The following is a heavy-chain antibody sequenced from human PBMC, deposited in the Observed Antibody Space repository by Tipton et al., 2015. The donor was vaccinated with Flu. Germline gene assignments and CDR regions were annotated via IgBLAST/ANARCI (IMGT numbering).Heavy chain of an antibody. CDR3: ARGRLARLEWEPHI. CDR1: GGSISGYH. V-gene: IGHV4-4*07. CDR2: VYPSGTT. Sequence: TLSLTCTVSGGSISGYHWSWIRQPAGKGLEWMGRVYPSGTTYYNPSLKSRVTMSVDTSKNQFSLKVTSVTAADTAVYYCARGRLARLEWEPHIWGQGTLVTVSS. J-gene: IGHJ4*02. D-gene: IGHD1-26*01.